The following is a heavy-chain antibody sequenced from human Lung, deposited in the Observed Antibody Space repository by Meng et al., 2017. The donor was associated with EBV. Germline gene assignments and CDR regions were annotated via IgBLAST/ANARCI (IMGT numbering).Heavy chain of an antibody. V-gene: IGHV1-18*01. CDR2: ISTYNGNT. D-gene: IGHD3-10*01. CDR3: ARGTPGRSYSDY. CDR1: GYTFTSYG. Sequence: QVQWVQSGAEVKKPRASVKVSCKASGYTFTSYGLSWVRQAPGQGLEWMGWISTYNGNTNYAQKLQGRVTMTTDTSTSTVYMEVRSLRSDDTAVYYCARGTPGRSYSDYWGQGTLVTVSS. J-gene: IGHJ4*02.